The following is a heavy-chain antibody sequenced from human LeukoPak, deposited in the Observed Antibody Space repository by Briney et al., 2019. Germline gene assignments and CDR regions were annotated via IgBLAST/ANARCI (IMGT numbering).Heavy chain of an antibody. J-gene: IGHJ4*02. V-gene: IGHV3-33*08. CDR3: AGGSGWYVDY. CDR1: GFTFSTYA. D-gene: IGHD6-19*01. CDR2: IWYDGSNK. Sequence: GGSLRLSCAASGFTFSTYAMTWVRQAPGQGLEWVAVIWYDGSNKYYADSVKGRFTISRDNSKNTLYLQMNSLRAEDTAVYYCAGGSGWYVDYWGQGTLVTVSS.